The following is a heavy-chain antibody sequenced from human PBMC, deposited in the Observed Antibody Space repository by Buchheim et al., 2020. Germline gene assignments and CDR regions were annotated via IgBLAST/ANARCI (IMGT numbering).Heavy chain of an antibody. CDR1: GFTFSSYA. D-gene: IGHD5-12*01. V-gene: IGHV3-30-3*01. CDR2: ISYDGGNE. Sequence: QVQLVESGGGVVQPGRSLRLSCAASGFTFSSYAMHWVRQAPGKGLEWVALISYDGGNEYYADSVKGRFTISRDDSKNTLYLQIYSLRVEDTAVYYCARGEPYNSGWHVDVYWGQGT. J-gene: IGHJ4*02. CDR3: ARGEPYNSGWHVDVY.